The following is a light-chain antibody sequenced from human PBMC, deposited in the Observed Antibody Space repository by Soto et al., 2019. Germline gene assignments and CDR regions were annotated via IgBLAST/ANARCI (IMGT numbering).Light chain of an antibody. CDR2: DIS. V-gene: IGKV3-20*01. CDR1: QSVTRF. J-gene: IGKJ3*01. CDR3: QQYGISPPFT. Sequence: EIVLTQSPGTLSLSVGDRATLSCRASQSVTRFFAWYQQKPGQAPRLLIYDISTRATGIPDRFSGSGAGTDFPLTISRLEPEEFAVYYCQQYGISPPFTFGPGTKVDIK.